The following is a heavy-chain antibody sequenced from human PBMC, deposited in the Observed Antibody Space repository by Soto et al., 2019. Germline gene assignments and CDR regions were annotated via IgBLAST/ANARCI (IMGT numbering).Heavy chain of an antibody. CDR2: ISAYNGNT. D-gene: IGHD5-18*01. V-gene: IGHV1-18*01. CDR3: ARGDGYSYGHHYYGMDV. Sequence: GASVKVSCKACGDSFTSYGISWVRQAPGQGLEWMGWISAYNGNTNYAQKLQGRVTMTTDTSTSTAYMELRSLRSDDTAVYYCARGDGYSYGHHYYGMDVWGQGTTVTVSS. CDR1: GDSFTSYG. J-gene: IGHJ6*02.